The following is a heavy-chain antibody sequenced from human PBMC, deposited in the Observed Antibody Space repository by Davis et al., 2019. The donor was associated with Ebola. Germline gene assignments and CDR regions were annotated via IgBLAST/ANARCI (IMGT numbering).Heavy chain of an antibody. D-gene: IGHD2-8*01. CDR2: IYYSGST. CDR1: GGSISSYY. Sequence: MPSETLSLTCTVSGGSISSYYWSRIRQPPGKGLEWIGYIYYSGSTNYNPSLKSRVTISVDTSKNQFSLKLSSVTAADTAVYYCARRSVGGNGWFDPWGQGTLVTVSS. V-gene: IGHV4-59*12. J-gene: IGHJ5*02. CDR3: ARRSVGGNGWFDP.